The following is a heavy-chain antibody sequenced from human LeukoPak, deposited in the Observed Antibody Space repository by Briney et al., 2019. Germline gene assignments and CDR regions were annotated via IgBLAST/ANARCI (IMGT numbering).Heavy chain of an antibody. V-gene: IGHV3-30*18. Sequence: PGGSLRLSCEASGFTFNTYAMHWVRQPPGKGLEWVALISYDGSDKIYTDSVKGRFTISRDNSESTLYLQMDSLRGDDAAVYYCAKAVGRISWSFDYWGRGALVTVSS. J-gene: IGHJ4*02. CDR3: AKAVGRISWSFDY. CDR1: GFTFNTYA. D-gene: IGHD6-13*01. CDR2: ISYDGSDK.